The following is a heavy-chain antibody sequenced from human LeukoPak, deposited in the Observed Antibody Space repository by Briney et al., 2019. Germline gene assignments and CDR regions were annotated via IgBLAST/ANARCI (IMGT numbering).Heavy chain of an antibody. V-gene: IGHV4-59*01. J-gene: IGHJ3*02. D-gene: IGHD3-22*01. CDR3: ARVDSGGYYSNDAFDI. CDR1: GGSISSYY. Sequence: PSETLSLTCTVSGGSISSYYWSWIRQPPGKGLEWIGYIYYSGSTNYNPSLKSRVTISVDTSKNQFSLKLSSVTAADTAVYYCARVDSGGYYSNDAFDIWGQGTMVTVSS. CDR2: IYYSGST.